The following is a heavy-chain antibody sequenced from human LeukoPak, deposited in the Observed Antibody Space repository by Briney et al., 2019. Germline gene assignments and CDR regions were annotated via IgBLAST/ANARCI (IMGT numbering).Heavy chain of an antibody. V-gene: IGHV3-48*02. J-gene: IGHJ4*02. D-gene: IGHD6-6*01. CDR3: ARQYSSSSKGDY. CDR2: ISSSSSTI. CDR1: GFAFSSYS. Sequence: GGSLRLSCAASGFAFSSYSMNWARQAPGKGLEWVSYISSSSSTIYYADSVKGRFTISRDNAKNSLYLQMNSLRDEDTAVYYCARQYSSSSKGDYWGQGTLVTVSS.